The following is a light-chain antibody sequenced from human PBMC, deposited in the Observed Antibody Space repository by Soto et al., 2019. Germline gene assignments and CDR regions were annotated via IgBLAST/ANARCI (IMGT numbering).Light chain of an antibody. Sequence: EIVMTQSPATLSVSPGERATLSCWASQSVSSDLAWFQQKPGQAPRLLIYGASTRATGIPARFSGGGSGTEFTLTIGSLQSEDFALYFCQQYYNWPWTFGQGTKVDIK. CDR2: GAS. CDR1: QSVSSD. CDR3: QQYYNWPWT. V-gene: IGKV3-15*01. J-gene: IGKJ1*01.